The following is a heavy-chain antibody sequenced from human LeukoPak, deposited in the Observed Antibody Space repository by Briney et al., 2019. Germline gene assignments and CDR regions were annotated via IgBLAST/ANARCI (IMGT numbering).Heavy chain of an antibody. J-gene: IGHJ6*02. V-gene: IGHV4-59*01. D-gene: IGHD6-13*01. CDR1: GGSISSYY. CDR3: ARAWRAAAGTSYYYYYGMDV. CDR2: IYYSGST. Sequence: SETLSLTCTVSGGSISSYYWSWIRQPPGKGLEWIGYIYYSGSTNYNPSLKSRVTISVDTSKNQFSLKLSSVTVADTAVYYCARAWRAAAGTSYYYYYGMDVWGQGTTVTVSS.